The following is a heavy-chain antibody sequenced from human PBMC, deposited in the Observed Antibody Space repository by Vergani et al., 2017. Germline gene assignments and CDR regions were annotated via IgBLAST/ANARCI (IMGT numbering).Heavy chain of an antibody. Sequence: QVQLQESGPGLVKPSETLSLTCTVSGGSLSSYYWSWIRQPPGKGLEWIGYIYYSGSTNYNPSLKSRVTISVDTSKNQFALKLSSVTAADTAVYYCARALPYYYGSGNLLGGYYYGMDVWGQGTTVTVSS. D-gene: IGHD3-10*01. CDR2: IYYSGST. CDR1: GGSLSSYY. CDR3: ARALPYYYGSGNLLGGYYYGMDV. J-gene: IGHJ6*02. V-gene: IGHV4-59*01.